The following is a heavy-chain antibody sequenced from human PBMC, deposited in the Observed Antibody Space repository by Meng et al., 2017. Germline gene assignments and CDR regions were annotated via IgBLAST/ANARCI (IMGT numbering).Heavy chain of an antibody. D-gene: IGHD5-12*01. CDR1: GYTFTSYD. Sequence: ASVKVSCKASGYTFTSYDINWVRQATGQGLEWMGWMNPNSGNTGYAQKFQGRVTMTRDTSTSTVYMELSSLRSEDTAVYYCARDPSGVATGMNDYWGQGTLVTVSS. CDR3: ARDPSGVATGMNDY. J-gene: IGHJ4*02. CDR2: MNPNSGNT. V-gene: IGHV1-8*02.